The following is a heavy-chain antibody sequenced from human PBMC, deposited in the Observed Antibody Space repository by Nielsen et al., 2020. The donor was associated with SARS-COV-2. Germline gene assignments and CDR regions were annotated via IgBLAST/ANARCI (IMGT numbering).Heavy chain of an antibody. CDR2: ISSSGSTI. J-gene: IGHJ4*02. Sequence: GGSLRLSCAASGFTFSSYEMNWVRQAPGKGLEWVSYISSSGSTIYYADSVKGRFTISRDNAKNPLYLQMNSLRAEDTAVYYCASRTGGIDYWGQGTLVTVSS. CDR3: ASRTGGIDY. D-gene: IGHD3-16*01. CDR1: GFTFSSYE. V-gene: IGHV3-48*03.